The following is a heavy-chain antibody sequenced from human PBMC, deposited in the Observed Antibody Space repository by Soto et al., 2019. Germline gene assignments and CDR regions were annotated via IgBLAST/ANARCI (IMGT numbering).Heavy chain of an antibody. D-gene: IGHD3-3*01. CDR3: ARRGAFDAHWSGSNVGFDY. V-gene: IGHV5-51*01. CDR1: GYAFANYW. J-gene: IGHJ4*02. Sequence: GESLKISCQTSGYAFANYWIGWVRQMPGKGLEWMGIVFPGDSDTRESPFFKGQVTISVDRSINTAYLQWRSLKASDTAMYYCARRGAFDAHWSGSNVGFDYWGQGTMVTV. CDR2: VFPGDSDT.